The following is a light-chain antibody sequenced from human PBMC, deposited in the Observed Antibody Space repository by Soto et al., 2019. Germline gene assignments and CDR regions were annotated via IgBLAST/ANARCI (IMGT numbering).Light chain of an antibody. Sequence: QSALTQPASVSGSPGQTITISCTGTSSDIGDYTHVSWYQQHPGKAPKLIIYEVSDRPSGVSNRFSRSKSGNTASLTISGLQTEDEADYYCCSYTSISTSAVFGGGTKLTVL. J-gene: IGLJ2*01. CDR3: CSYTSISTSAV. V-gene: IGLV2-14*01. CDR2: EVS. CDR1: SSDIGDYTH.